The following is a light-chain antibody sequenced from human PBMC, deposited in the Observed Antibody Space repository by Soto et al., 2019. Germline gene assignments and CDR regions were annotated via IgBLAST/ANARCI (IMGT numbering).Light chain of an antibody. V-gene: IGKV3-15*01. CDR2: GAS. Sequence: EIVMTQSPATLSVSPGERATLSCRASQSVSSNLAWYQQKPGQAPRLLIYGASTRAAVIPARFSGSGSGTEFTLTSSSLQSEELAVYYCQQYNNWGTFGQGTKVDIK. J-gene: IGKJ1*01. CDR3: QQYNNWGT. CDR1: QSVSSN.